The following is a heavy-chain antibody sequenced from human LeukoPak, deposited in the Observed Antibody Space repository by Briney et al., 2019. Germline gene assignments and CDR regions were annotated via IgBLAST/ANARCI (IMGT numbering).Heavy chain of an antibody. CDR3: ARGGDSYFGFGAFDI. CDR2: IYYSGST. D-gene: IGHD2-21*02. J-gene: IGHJ3*02. CDR1: GGSISSYY. Sequence: PETLSLTCTVSGGSISSYYWSWIRQPPGKGLEWLGYIYYSGSTNYNPSLKSRVTISVDTSKNQFSLKLSSVTAADTAVYYCARGGDSYFGFGAFDIWGQGTMVTVSS. V-gene: IGHV4-59*08.